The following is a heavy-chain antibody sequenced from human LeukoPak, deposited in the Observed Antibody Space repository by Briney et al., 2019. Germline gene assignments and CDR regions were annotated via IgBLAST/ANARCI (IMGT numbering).Heavy chain of an antibody. V-gene: IGHV4-39*07. CDR1: GGSISSGSYY. D-gene: IGHD6-19*01. Sequence: KSSETLSLTCTVSGGSISSGSYYWSWIRQPAGKGLEWIRSIYYSGSTYYNPSLKSRVTISVDTSKNQFSLKLSSVTAADTAVYYCARVFSGWYCPDYWGQGTLVTVSS. CDR3: ARVFSGWYCPDY. J-gene: IGHJ4*02. CDR2: IYYSGST.